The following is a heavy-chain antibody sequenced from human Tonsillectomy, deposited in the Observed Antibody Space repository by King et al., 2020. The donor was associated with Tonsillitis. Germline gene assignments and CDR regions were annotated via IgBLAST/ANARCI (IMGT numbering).Heavy chain of an antibody. V-gene: IGHV1-46*01. CDR3: ARDFSGDYVWGSFRYGGFFDY. CDR1: GYTFTSYY. J-gene: IGHJ4*02. D-gene: IGHD3-16*02. Sequence: QLVQSGAEVKKPGASVKVSCKASGYTFTSYYMHWVRQAPGQGLEWMGIINPSGGSTSYAQKFQGRVTMTRDTSTSTVYMELSSLRSEDTAVYYCARDFSGDYVWGSFRYGGFFDYWGQGTLVTVSS. CDR2: INPSGGST.